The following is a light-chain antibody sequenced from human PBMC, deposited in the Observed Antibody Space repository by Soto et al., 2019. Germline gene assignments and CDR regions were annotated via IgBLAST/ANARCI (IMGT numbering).Light chain of an antibody. CDR3: QQSYSTPVT. V-gene: IGKV1-39*01. CDR2: AAS. J-gene: IGKJ1*01. Sequence: DIQMTQSPSSLSASVGDRVTITCLAIQSISSYLNWYQQKPGKAPKLLIYAASSLQSGVPSRFSGSGSGTDFTLTISSLQPEDFATYYCQQSYSTPVTFGQGTKVDIK. CDR1: QSISSY.